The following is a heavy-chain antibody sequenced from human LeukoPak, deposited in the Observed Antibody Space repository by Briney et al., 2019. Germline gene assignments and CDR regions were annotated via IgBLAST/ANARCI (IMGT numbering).Heavy chain of an antibody. D-gene: IGHD3-10*01. CDR2: INSEGNAR. CDR3: ARSKPGFGDLLHS. CDR1: GFTFSSYW. J-gene: IGHJ5*02. V-gene: IGHV3-74*01. Sequence: GGTLRLSCAASGFTFSSYWMHWVRQAPGKGLVWVSRINSEGNARYYADFMKGRFTISRDNAKNTLYLEMNRLRAEDTAVYYCARSKPGFGDLLHSWGQGTLVTVSS.